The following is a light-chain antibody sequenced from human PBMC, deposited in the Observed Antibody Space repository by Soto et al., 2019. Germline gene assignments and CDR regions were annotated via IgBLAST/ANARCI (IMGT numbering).Light chain of an antibody. CDR1: SSNIGAGYD. V-gene: IGLV1-40*01. CDR2: GNS. J-gene: IGLJ1*01. CDR3: QSYDSSLSGYV. Sequence: QSVLTQPPSVSGAPGQRVTISCTGSSSNIGAGYDVHWYQQLPGTAPKLLIYGNSNRPSGVPDRFSGSKSGTSASLAITGLQAEDEADYYCQSYDSSLSGYVFGTWTKVTV.